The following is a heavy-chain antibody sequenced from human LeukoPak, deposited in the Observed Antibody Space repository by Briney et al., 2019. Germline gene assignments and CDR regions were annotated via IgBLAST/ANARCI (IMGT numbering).Heavy chain of an antibody. J-gene: IGHJ3*02. D-gene: IGHD5-18*01. CDR2: ISSSGSTI. V-gene: IGHV3-48*03. Sequence: PGGSLRLSCAASGFTFSSYEMNWVRQAPGKGLEWVSYISSSGSTIYYADSVKGRFTISRDNAKNSLYLQMDSLRADDTAVYYCAGVDAAMPDASDIWGQGTTVTVSS. CDR3: AGVDAAMPDASDI. CDR1: GFTFSSYE.